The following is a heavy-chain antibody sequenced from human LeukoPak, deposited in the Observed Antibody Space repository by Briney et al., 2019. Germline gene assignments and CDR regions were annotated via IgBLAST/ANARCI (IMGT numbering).Heavy chain of an antibody. CDR1: GYSISSGYY. CDR3: AKVLYCTNGVCRGSRALDI. V-gene: IGHV4-38-2*01. Sequence: SETLSLTCAVSGYSISSGYYWGWIRQPPGKGLEWIGSIYHSGSTYYNPSLKSRVTISVDTSKNQFSLKLSSVTAADTAVYYCAKVLYCTNGVCRGSRALDIWGQGTMVTVSS. D-gene: IGHD2-8*01. CDR2: IYHSGST. J-gene: IGHJ3*02.